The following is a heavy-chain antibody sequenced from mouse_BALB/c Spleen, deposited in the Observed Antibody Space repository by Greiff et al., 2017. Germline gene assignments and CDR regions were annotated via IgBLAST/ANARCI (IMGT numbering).Heavy chain of an antibody. Sequence: EVQLQQSGTVLARPGASVKMSCKASGYSFTSYWMHWVKQRPGQGLEWIGAIYPGNSDTSYNQKFKGKAKLTAVTSASTAYMELSSLTNEDSAVYYCTHYYGSSYKAMDYWGQGTSVTVSS. CDR3: THYYGSSYKAMDY. CDR1: GYSFTSYW. D-gene: IGHD1-1*01. CDR2: IYPGNSDT. J-gene: IGHJ4*01. V-gene: IGHV1-5*01.